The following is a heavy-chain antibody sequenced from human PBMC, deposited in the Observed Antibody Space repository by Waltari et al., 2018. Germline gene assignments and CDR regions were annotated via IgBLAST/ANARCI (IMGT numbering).Heavy chain of an antibody. V-gene: IGHV3-23*01. CDR3: AKSSGATQVPRPHDS. Sequence: EVQLLESGGALAQPGGSLRLSCAASGFPFSDYGMTWVRQAPGEGREWVSGISGSGDHTYSAASVRGRFTISRDNSKNILYLQMSSLTADDTAVYYCAKSSGATQVPRPHDSWGQGSLVTVSS. CDR1: GFPFSDYG. J-gene: IGHJ4*02. CDR2: ISGSGDHT. D-gene: IGHD1-26*01.